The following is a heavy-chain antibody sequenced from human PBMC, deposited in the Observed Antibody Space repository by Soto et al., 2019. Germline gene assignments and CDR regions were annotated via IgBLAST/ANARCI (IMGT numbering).Heavy chain of an antibody. CDR3: ARDQGYSSGPFDY. CDR1: DGSISSNSW. V-gene: IGHV4-4*02. D-gene: IGHD6-19*01. Sequence: TSETLSLTCAVSDGSISSNSWWSWVRQPPGKGLEWIGEIYHSGSTNYNPSLKSRVTISVDKSKNQFSLKLTSVTAADTAVYYCARDQGYSSGPFDYWGQGTLVTVSS. J-gene: IGHJ4*02. CDR2: IYHSGST.